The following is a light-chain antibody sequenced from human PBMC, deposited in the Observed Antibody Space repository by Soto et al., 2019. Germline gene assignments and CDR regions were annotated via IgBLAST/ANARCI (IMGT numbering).Light chain of an antibody. CDR1: QSISSW. J-gene: IGKJ1*01. Sequence: PSTLSASVGDRVTITCRAGQSISSWLAWYQQKPGRAPKRLIYDASNLQSGVPSRFSGSGSGTEFTLTISSLQPEDFATYSCLQHYSYPWSFGQGTKVDNK. CDR2: DAS. V-gene: IGKV1-5*01. CDR3: LQHYSYPWS.